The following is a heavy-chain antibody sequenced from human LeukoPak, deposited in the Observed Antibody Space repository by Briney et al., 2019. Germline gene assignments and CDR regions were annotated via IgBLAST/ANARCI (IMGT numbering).Heavy chain of an antibody. CDR1: GFTFSDHY. V-gene: IGHV3-11*01. CDR3: ARDLVSRIVVVPAAILLGY. Sequence: GGSLRLSCAASGFTFSDHYMSWIRQAPGGGLEEGSYISSRGSTIYYAESVKGRFTISRDNAKNSLYLQMNSLRAEDTAVYYCARDLVSRIVVVPAAILLGYWGQGTLVTVSS. D-gene: IGHD2-2*02. CDR2: ISSRGSTI. J-gene: IGHJ4*02.